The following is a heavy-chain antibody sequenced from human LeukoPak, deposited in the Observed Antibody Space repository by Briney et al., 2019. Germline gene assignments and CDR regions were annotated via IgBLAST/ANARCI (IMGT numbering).Heavy chain of an antibody. CDR2: ICWNSGSI. D-gene: IGHD6-13*01. CDR1: GFTFEDYA. J-gene: IGHJ4*02. V-gene: IGHV3-9*01. Sequence: GGALRLSCAASGFTFEDYAMHWVRQAPGKGLEWVSGICWNSGSIGYADSVKGRFTISRDNAKNSLYLQMNSLTAEDTALYYCAKDKAAAGTFFDYWGQGPLVTVSS. CDR3: AKDKAAAGTFFDY.